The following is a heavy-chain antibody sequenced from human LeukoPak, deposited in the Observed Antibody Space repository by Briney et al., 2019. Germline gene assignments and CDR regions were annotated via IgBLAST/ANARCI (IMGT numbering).Heavy chain of an antibody. V-gene: IGHV3-48*01. CDR3: ARDSGYHYGVFDV. D-gene: IGHD3-22*01. CDR2: ISASGTTV. J-gene: IGHJ3*01. Sequence: GGSLRLSCAASGFNFNIYSLNWVRQAPGRGLEWVSYISASGTTVYYADSVKGRFTISRDDAKRSLYLQMNSLRVEDTAVYYCARDSGYHYGVFDVWGQGTKVTVSS. CDR1: GFNFNIYS.